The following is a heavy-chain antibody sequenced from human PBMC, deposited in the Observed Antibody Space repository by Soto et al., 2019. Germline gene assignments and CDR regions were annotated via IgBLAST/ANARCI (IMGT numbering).Heavy chain of an antibody. CDR2: IDPSDSYT. Sequence: GESLKISCKGSGYSFTSYWISWVRQMPGKGLEWMGRIDPSDSYTNYSPSFQGHVTISADKSFSTAYLQWSSLKASDTAMYYCARPARVPSYSSSWLYYYYGMDVWGQGTTVTVSS. CDR1: GYSFTSYW. D-gene: IGHD6-13*01. J-gene: IGHJ6*02. V-gene: IGHV5-10-1*01. CDR3: ARPARVPSYSSSWLYYYYGMDV.